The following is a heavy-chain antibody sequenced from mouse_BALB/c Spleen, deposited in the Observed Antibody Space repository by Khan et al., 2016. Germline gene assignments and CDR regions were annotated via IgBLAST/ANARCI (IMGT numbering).Heavy chain of an antibody. CDR2: IDPANGNT. J-gene: IGHJ4*01. CDR3: ARTVVAPYYAMDY. CDR1: GFNIKDTY. D-gene: IGHD1-1*01. Sequence: VQLQQSGAELVKPGASVKLSCIASGFNIKDTYMHWVKQRPEQGLEWIGRIDPANGNTKYDPKFQGKATITADTSSNTAYLQLSSLTSEDTAVXYSARTVVAPYYAMDYWGQGTSVTVSS. V-gene: IGHV14-3*02.